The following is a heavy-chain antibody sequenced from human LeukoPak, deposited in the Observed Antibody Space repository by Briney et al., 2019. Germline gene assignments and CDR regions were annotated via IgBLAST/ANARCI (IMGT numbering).Heavy chain of an antibody. Sequence: SETLSLTCTVSGGSISSSSYYWGWIRQPPGKGLEWIGSIYYSGSTYYNPSLKSRVTISVDTSKNQFSLKLSSVTAADTAVYYCGGVVTRAFDIWGQGTMVTVSS. CDR3: GGVVTRAFDI. CDR1: GGSISSSSYY. CDR2: IYYSGST. D-gene: IGHD4-23*01. J-gene: IGHJ3*02. V-gene: IGHV4-39*01.